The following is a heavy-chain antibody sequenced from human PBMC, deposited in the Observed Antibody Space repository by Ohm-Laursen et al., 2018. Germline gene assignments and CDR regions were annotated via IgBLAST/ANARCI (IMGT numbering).Heavy chain of an antibody. CDR3: TSTPGRDYYYGMDV. J-gene: IGHJ6*02. V-gene: IGHV3-73*01. Sequence: SLRLSCAASGFTFSGSAMHWVRQASGKGLEWVGRIRSKPNSYATVYAASVKGRFTISRDDSDNTAYLEMNSLKTKDTAVYYCTSTPGRDYYYGMDVWGQGTTVTVSS. CDR2: IRSKPNSYAT. CDR1: GFTFSGSA.